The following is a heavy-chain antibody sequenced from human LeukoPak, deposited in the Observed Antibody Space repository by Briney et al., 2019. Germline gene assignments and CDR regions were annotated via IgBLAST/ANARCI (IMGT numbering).Heavy chain of an antibody. V-gene: IGHV4-39*01. CDR3: ARHLRGEQQLSGFDY. CDR2: IYYDGSS. Sequence: PSETLSLTCIVSGGSMRTTSYYWDWIRQPPGKGLEWIGTIYYDGSSSHYTPSLKSRVTMFVDTAKNQFSLKLSSVTAADTAVYYCARHLRGEQQLSGFDYWGQGTPVTVSS. D-gene: IGHD6-13*01. J-gene: IGHJ4*02. CDR1: GGSMRTTSYY.